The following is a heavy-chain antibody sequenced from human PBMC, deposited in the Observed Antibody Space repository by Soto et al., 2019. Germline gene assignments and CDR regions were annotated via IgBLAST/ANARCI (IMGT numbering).Heavy chain of an antibody. D-gene: IGHD6-19*01. CDR2: IYSGGGT. CDR3: ARGVAVAGTVN. J-gene: IGHJ4*02. Sequence: GGSLRLSCAASGFTVSSNYMNWVRQAPGKGLEWVSVIYSGGGTYYADSVKGRFTISRHNSKNTLYLQMNSLRPEDTAVYYCARGVAVAGTVNWGQGTLVTVSS. CDR1: GFTVSSNY. V-gene: IGHV3-53*04.